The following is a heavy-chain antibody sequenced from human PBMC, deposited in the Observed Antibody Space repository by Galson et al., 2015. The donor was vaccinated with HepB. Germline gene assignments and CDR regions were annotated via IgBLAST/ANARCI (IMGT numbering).Heavy chain of an antibody. J-gene: IGHJ3*02. D-gene: IGHD4/OR15-4a*01. CDR3: ATTKFGSGAYWTFDI. V-gene: IGHV3-48*04. CDR2: ISTNGVTI. CDR1: DSTFSSYT. Sequence: SLRLSCAASDSTFSSYTMDWVRQTPGKALQWVSYISTNGVTIHYADSVKGRFTIARDNAKNTMWLQMNSLRAEDTAVYYCATTKFGSGAYWTFDIWGQGTLVTVSS.